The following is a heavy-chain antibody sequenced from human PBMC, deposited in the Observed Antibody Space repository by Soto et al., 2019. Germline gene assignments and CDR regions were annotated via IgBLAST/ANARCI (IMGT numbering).Heavy chain of an antibody. CDR1: GDSISSRDYY. V-gene: IGHV4-30-4*01. Sequence: TLSLTCTVSGDSISSRDYYWSWIRQPPGKGLEWIGYIYYSGSIYSSPSLKSRVTISVDTSQNQFSLKLTSVTAADTAVYYCARARITCTTASCYTEFDSWGQGTLVTVSS. D-gene: IGHD2-2*02. CDR3: ARARITCTTASCYTEFDS. CDR2: IYYSGSI. J-gene: IGHJ4*02.